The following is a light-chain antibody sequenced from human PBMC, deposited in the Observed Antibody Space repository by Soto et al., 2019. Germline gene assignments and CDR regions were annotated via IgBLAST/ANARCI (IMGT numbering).Light chain of an antibody. Sequence: EIVLTQSPGTLSLSPGERATLSCRASQSVSSSYLAWYQQKPGRAPRLLIYGASGRATGIPDRFSGSGSGTDFTLTINRLEPEDVAVYYCQQYGSSPPVTFGQGTRLEIK. CDR2: GAS. V-gene: IGKV3-20*01. CDR3: QQYGSSPPVT. J-gene: IGKJ5*01. CDR1: QSVSSSY.